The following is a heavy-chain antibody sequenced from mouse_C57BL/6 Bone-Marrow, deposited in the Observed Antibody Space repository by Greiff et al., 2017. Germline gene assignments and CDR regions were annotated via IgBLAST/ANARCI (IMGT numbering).Heavy chain of an antibody. CDR2: IDPSDSYT. Sequence: QVQLQQPGAELVMPGASVKLSCKASGYTFTSYWMHWVKQRPGQGLEWIGEIDPSDSYTNYNQKFKGKSTLTVDKSSSTAYMQLSSLTSEDSAVYYCASPLYDGYYSYAMDYWGQGTSVTVSS. D-gene: IGHD2-3*01. CDR3: ASPLYDGYYSYAMDY. J-gene: IGHJ4*01. V-gene: IGHV1-69*01. CDR1: GYTFTSYW.